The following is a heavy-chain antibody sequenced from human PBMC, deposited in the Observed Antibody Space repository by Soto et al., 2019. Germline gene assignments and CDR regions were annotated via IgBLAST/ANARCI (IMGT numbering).Heavy chain of an antibody. V-gene: IGHV3-48*02. CDR3: ARVRSSGWYFDY. CDR2: ISSSSSAL. CDR1: GFPFSAYI. J-gene: IGHJ4*02. D-gene: IGHD6-19*01. Sequence: LILSYGASGFPFSAYIINLVRQAPGKGLEWVSYISSSSSALYYADSVKGRFTISRDNAKNSLYLQMNSLRDEDTAVYYCARVRSSGWYFDYWGQGNLVTVS.